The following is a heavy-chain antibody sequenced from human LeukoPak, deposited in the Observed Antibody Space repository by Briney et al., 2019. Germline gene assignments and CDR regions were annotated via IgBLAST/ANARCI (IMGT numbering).Heavy chain of an antibody. V-gene: IGHV3-11*04. D-gene: IGHD1-26*01. CDR1: GFTFSDYY. CDR2: ISSSGSTI. Sequence: GGSLRLSCAASGFTFSDYYMSWIRQAPGKELEWVSYISSSGSTIYYADSVKGRFTISRDNAKNSLYLQMNSLRAEDTAEYYCASGSYYYEVDYWGQGTLVTVSS. CDR3: ASGSYYYEVDY. J-gene: IGHJ4*02.